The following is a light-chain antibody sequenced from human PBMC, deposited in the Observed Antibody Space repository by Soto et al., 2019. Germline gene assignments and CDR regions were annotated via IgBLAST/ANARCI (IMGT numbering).Light chain of an antibody. V-gene: IGKV1-39*01. CDR2: AAS. Sequence: DIQMTQSPSCVSASVGDRVTITCRASQSISSYLNWYQQKPGKAPKRLIYAASSLQSGVPSRFSGSGSGTDFTLTISSLQPEDFATYYCKQSYSTPITFGQGTRLEIK. CDR3: KQSYSTPIT. J-gene: IGKJ5*01. CDR1: QSISSY.